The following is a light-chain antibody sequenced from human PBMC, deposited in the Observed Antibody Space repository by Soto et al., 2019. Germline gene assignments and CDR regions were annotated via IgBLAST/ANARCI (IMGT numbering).Light chain of an antibody. CDR3: TSYTTSSTLL. Sequence: QSALTQPASVSGSPGQSITVSCTGTSNDIGTYNYVSWYQQHPGKVPKLMIYSVSNRPSGVSNRFSGSKSGNTASLTISGLQAEYEADYYCTSYTTSSTLLFGTGTKVTVL. J-gene: IGLJ1*01. CDR2: SVS. V-gene: IGLV2-14*03. CDR1: SNDIGTYNY.